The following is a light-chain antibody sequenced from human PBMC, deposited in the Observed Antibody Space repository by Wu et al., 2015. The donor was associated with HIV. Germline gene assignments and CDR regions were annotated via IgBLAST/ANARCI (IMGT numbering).Light chain of an antibody. CDR3: QQYNSYPYS. V-gene: IGKV1-5*03. CDR1: QSIGDW. J-gene: IGKJ2*03. CDR2: KAS. Sequence: DIQMTQSPSTLSASVGDRVTITCRASQSIGDWLAWYQQKLGKAPRLLIYKASSLEIGVPSRFSGSGSGTEFTLTISSLQPDDFATYYCQQYNSYPYSFGQGTKLEIK.